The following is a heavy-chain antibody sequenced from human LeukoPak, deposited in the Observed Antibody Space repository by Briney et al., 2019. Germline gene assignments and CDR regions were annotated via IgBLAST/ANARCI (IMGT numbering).Heavy chain of an antibody. Sequence: GGSLRLSCAATGLSVSSNFMSWVRQAPGKGLEWVSVIYGGGSTYYADSVKGRFTISRDTPKNTLYLQMSSLRVEDTAVYYCASWPVGWYGEDSWGQGTLVTVSS. CDR1: GLSVSSNF. CDR2: IYGGGST. J-gene: IGHJ4*02. V-gene: IGHV3-53*01. CDR3: ASWPVGWYGEDS. D-gene: IGHD6-19*01.